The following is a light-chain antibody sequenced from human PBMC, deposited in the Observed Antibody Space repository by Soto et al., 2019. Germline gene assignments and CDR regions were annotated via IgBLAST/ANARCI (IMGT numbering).Light chain of an antibody. V-gene: IGKV3-11*01. CDR3: QQRSDWPWT. CDR1: QSVTIY. Sequence: EIVLTQSPATLSLSPGERATLSCRASQSVTIYLAWYQQKPGQAPRLLISDTSNRATGIPARFSGSGSGTGFSLAVGSLVPEDFAVYCCQQRSDWPWTCGRGTEVEIK. CDR2: DTS. J-gene: IGKJ1*01.